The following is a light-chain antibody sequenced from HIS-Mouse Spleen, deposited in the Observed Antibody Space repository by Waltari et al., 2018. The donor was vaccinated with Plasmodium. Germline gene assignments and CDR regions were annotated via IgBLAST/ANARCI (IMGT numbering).Light chain of an antibody. Sequence: SYELTQPPSVSVSPGQTARITCSGDALPKQYAYWYQQKPGQAPVLVIYEDSKRPSGIPERLSGSSSGKTVTLTISGVQAEDEADYYCQSADSSGTYVVFGGGTKLTVL. CDR1: ALPKQY. CDR3: QSADSSGTYVV. V-gene: IGLV3-25*03. CDR2: EDS. J-gene: IGLJ2*01.